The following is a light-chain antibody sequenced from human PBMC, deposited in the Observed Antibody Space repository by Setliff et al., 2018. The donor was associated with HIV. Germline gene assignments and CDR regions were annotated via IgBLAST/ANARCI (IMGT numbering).Light chain of an antibody. V-gene: IGLV2-14*03. Sequence: QSGLTQPASVSGSPGQSITISCTGTSSDVGGYNYVSWYQQHPGKAPKLRIYDVSNRPSGVSNRFSGSKSGNTASLTISGLQAEDEADYYCSSYTSTSTLLVFGTGTKVTVL. CDR2: DVS. CDR1: SSDVGGYNY. CDR3: SSYTSTSTLLV. J-gene: IGLJ1*01.